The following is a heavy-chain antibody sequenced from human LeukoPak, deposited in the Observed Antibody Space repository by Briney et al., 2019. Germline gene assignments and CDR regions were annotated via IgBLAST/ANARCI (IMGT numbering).Heavy chain of an antibody. D-gene: IGHD3-22*01. CDR3: ARGLKYYYDSSGYSYWFDP. J-gene: IGHJ5*02. CDR2: ISSSGSTR. Sequence: PVGSLRLSCAASGFTFSSYEMNWVRQAPGKGLEWVSYISSSGSTRYYADSVKGRFTISRDNAKNSLYLQMNSLRAEDTAVYYCARGLKYYYDSSGYSYWFDPWGQGTLVSVSS. CDR1: GFTFSSYE. V-gene: IGHV3-48*03.